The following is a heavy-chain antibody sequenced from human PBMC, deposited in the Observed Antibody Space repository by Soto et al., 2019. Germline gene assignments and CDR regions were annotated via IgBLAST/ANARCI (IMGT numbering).Heavy chain of an antibody. V-gene: IGHV3-23*01. CDR3: AKERHWGDPQPLDY. CDR2: ISGSGGST. J-gene: IGHJ4*02. D-gene: IGHD7-27*01. Sequence: PGGSLRLSCAASGFTFDDYAMHWVRQAPGKGLEWVSDISGSGGSTYHADSVKGRFTISRDNSKNTLYLQMNSLRAEDTAVYYCAKERHWGDPQPLDYWGQGTLVTVSS. CDR1: GFTFDDYA.